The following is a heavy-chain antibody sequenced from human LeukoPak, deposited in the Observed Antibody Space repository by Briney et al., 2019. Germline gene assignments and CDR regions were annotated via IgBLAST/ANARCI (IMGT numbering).Heavy chain of an antibody. J-gene: IGHJ6*03. CDR3: ARGRTGYQLLPTKKDYSYYYIDV. D-gene: IGHD2-2*01. CDR2: INHGGST. V-gene: IGHV4-34*01. CDR1: GGSFSGYY. Sequence: PSETLSLTCAVYGGSFSGYYWSWIRQPPGKGLEWIGEINHGGSTNYNPSLKSRITISVDTSKNQFSLKLRSMPAADTAVYYCARGRTGYQLLPTKKDYSYYYIDVWGKGTTVTVSS.